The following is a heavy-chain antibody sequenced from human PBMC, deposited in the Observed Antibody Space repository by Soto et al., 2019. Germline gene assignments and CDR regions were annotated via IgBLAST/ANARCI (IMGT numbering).Heavy chain of an antibody. Sequence: GGSLRLSCAASGFTFSSYTMSWVRQAPGKGLEWVSAISGSGGSTYYADSVKGRFTISRDNSKNTLYLQMNSLRAEDTAVYYCAKGNSGWYYFDYWGQGTLVTVSS. J-gene: IGHJ4*02. D-gene: IGHD6-19*01. CDR1: GFTFSSYT. CDR2: ISGSGGST. V-gene: IGHV3-23*01. CDR3: AKGNSGWYYFDY.